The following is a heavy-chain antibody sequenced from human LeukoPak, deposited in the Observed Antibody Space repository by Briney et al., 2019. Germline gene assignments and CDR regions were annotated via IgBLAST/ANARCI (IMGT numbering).Heavy chain of an antibody. Sequence: GGSLRLSCAVSGLTFGSYVMNWVRQAPGKGLEWVSSISSSSTYIYYADSVKGRFTISRDNAKKSVHLQMNSLRAEDTAVYYCASDFSRSPKTIAAAGTPAFFHHWGQGTLVTVSS. CDR2: ISSSSTYI. J-gene: IGHJ1*01. CDR3: ASDFSRSPKTIAAAGTPAFFHH. V-gene: IGHV3-21*01. D-gene: IGHD6-13*01. CDR1: GLTFGSYV.